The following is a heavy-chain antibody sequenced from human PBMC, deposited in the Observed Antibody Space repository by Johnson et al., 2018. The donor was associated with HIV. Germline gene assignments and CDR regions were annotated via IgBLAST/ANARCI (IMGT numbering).Heavy chain of an antibody. CDR3: AKPPSMGADAFDI. V-gene: IGHV3-30-3*02. D-gene: IGHD3-16*01. CDR2: ISYDGSNE. J-gene: IGHJ3*02. Sequence: QMQLVESGGGLVQPGRSLRLSCAASGFTFSSYAMHWVRQAPGKGLEWVAVISYDGSNEYYADSVKGRFTISRDNSKNTLYLQMNSLRAEDTGVYYCAKPPSMGADAFDIWGQGTMVTVSS. CDR1: GFTFSSYA.